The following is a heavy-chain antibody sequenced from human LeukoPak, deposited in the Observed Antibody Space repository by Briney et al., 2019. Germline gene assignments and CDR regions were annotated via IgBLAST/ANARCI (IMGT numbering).Heavy chain of an antibody. V-gene: IGHV3-23*01. D-gene: IGHD6-13*01. CDR2: INSSGGST. J-gene: IGHJ4*02. Sequence: GGSLRLSCAASGFTFSSYAMSWVRQAPGKGLEWVSGINSSGGSTYYADSVKGRFTISRDNSKNTLYLQMNSLRAEDTAVYYCAKAVAAAGYYFEYWGQGILVTLST. CDR1: GFTFSSYA. CDR3: AKAVAAAGYYFEY.